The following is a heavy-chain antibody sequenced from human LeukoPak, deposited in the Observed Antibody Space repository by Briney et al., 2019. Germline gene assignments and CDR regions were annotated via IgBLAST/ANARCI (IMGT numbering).Heavy chain of an antibody. CDR1: GFTFNNYA. CDR3: AKVNIDAFDI. CDR2: ISYDGSNK. V-gene: IGHV3-30*04. J-gene: IGHJ3*02. D-gene: IGHD2/OR15-2a*01. Sequence: AGGSLRLSCAASGFTFNNYAMHWVRRAPGKGLEWVAVISYDGSNKNYADSVKGRFTISRDNAKNSLYLQMNSLRTEDMALYYCAKVNIDAFDIWGQGTMVTVSS.